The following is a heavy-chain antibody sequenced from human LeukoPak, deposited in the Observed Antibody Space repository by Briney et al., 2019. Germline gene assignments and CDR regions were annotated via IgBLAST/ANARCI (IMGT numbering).Heavy chain of an antibody. CDR1: GYTFTGYY. CDR2: INPNSGGT. Sequence: EASVKVSCKASGYTFTGYYMHWVRQAPGQGLEWMGWINPNSGGTNYAQKFQGRVTMTGDTSISTAYMELSRLRSDDTAVYYCARANWNGLYYFDYWGQGTLVTVSS. J-gene: IGHJ4*02. D-gene: IGHD1-1*01. V-gene: IGHV1-2*02. CDR3: ARANWNGLYYFDY.